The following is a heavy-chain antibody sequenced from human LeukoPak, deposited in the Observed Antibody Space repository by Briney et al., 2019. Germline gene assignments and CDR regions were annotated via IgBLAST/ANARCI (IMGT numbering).Heavy chain of an antibody. J-gene: IGHJ5*02. CDR1: AYTFSSYA. CDR3: AKDLKATTYYDSGGPTGFDP. CDR2: ISGSGRTT. D-gene: IGHD3-22*01. Sequence: GGSLTLSCAASAYTFSSYAMSWVRQAPGKGLEWVAGISGSGRTTYYAASVKGRFTISRDNSKNTLYMQMNSLRAEDTAVYYCAKDLKATTYYDSGGPTGFDPWGQGTLVTVSS. V-gene: IGHV3-23*01.